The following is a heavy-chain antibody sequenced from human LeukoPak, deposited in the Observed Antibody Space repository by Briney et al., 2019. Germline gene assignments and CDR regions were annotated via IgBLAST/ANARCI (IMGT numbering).Heavy chain of an antibody. D-gene: IGHD5-18*01. CDR2: INPSGGST. V-gene: IGHV1-46*01. Sequence: ASVKVSCKASGYTFTSYYMLWVRQAPGQGLDWMGIINPSGGSTSYAQKFQGRVTMTRDTSTSTVYMELSSLRSEDTAVYYCARDGLKNVDTALYYYYGMDVWGQGTTVTVSS. J-gene: IGHJ6*02. CDR3: ARDGLKNVDTALYYYYGMDV. CDR1: GYTFTSYY.